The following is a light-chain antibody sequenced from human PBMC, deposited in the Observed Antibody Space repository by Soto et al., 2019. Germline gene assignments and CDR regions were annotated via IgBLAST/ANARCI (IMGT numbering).Light chain of an antibody. CDR1: QSIGTY. J-gene: IGKJ4*01. V-gene: IGKV3-11*01. CDR2: DAS. CDR3: QQRSNWLT. Sequence: EIVLTQSPATLSLSPGERATLSCRASQSIGTYLAWYRQKPGQAPRLLIYDASNRATGIPARFSGSGSGTDFTLTISSLEPEDLAVYYCQQRSNWLTFGGGTKVDIK.